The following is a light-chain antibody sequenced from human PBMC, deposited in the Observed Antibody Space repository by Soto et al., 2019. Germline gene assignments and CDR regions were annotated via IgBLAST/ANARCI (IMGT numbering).Light chain of an antibody. CDR1: LSLSSY. Sequence: EVVLTQFPATLSLSPGDRATLSCRASLSLSSYLTWYQQKPGQAPRLLIYGASTRATGIPARFSGSGSGTEFTLTISSLQSEDFAVYYCQQYNNWPPYTFGQGTKLEIK. CDR3: QQYNNWPPYT. J-gene: IGKJ2*01. V-gene: IGKV3-15*01. CDR2: GAS.